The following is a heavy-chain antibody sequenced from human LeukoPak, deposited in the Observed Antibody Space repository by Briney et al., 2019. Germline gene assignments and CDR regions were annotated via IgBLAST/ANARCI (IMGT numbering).Heavy chain of an antibody. CDR2: IHYSGNT. D-gene: IGHD1-20*01. CDR3: AREMVSYNYDI. Sequence: SETLSLTCTVSGGSICSGGYYWSWIRQHPGKGLEWIGYIHYSGNTYYNPSLKSRVTISVDTSRNQFSLKLSSVTAADTAVYYCAREMVSYNYDIWGQGTMVTVSS. CDR1: GGSICSGGYY. J-gene: IGHJ3*02. V-gene: IGHV4-31*03.